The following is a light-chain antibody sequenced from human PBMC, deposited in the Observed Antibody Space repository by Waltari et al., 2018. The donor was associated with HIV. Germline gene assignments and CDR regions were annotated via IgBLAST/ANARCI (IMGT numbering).Light chain of an antibody. V-gene: IGKV3-15*01. Sequence: VMTQSPATVSKSRGATATLSCRASESINSHLAWYQHKPGQAPRLLIYGASTRAAGIPARFSGSGSGTEFSLTISSLQSEDFAVYYCQQYNNWPPYTFGQGTKLEIK. CDR2: GAS. CDR3: QQYNNWPPYT. J-gene: IGKJ2*01. CDR1: ESINSH.